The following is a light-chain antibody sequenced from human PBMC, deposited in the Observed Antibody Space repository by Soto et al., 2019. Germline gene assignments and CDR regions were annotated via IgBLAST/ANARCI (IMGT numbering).Light chain of an antibody. V-gene: IGLV1-51*01. J-gene: IGLJ2*01. Sequence: QSVLTQPPSVSAAPGQKVTISCSGSSSNIGNNYVSWYQQLPRTAPKLLIYDNNNRPSGIPDRFSGSKSGTSATLGITGLRTGDEADYFCGTWDSSLSAVVFGGGTKLTVL. CDR3: GTWDSSLSAVV. CDR2: DNN. CDR1: SSNIGNNY.